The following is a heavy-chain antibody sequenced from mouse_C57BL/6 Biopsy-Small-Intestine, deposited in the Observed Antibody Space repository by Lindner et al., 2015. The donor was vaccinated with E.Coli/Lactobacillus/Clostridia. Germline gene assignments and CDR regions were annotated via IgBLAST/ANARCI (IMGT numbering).Heavy chain of an antibody. CDR2: IRSKSNNYAT. CDR3: VRHGDYYGSSYDWYFDV. Sequence: VQLQESGGGLVQPKGSLKLSCAASGFSFNTYAVNWVRQAPGKGLEWVARIRSKSNNYATYYADSVKDRFTISRDDSESMLYLQMNNLKTEDTAMYYCVRHGDYYGSSYDWYFDVWGTGTTVTVSS. D-gene: IGHD1-1*01. V-gene: IGHV10-1*01. CDR1: GFSFNTYA. J-gene: IGHJ1*03.